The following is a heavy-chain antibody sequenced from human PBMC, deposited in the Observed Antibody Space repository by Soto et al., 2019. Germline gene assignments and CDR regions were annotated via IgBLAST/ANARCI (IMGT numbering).Heavy chain of an antibody. Sequence: QVQLVQSGAEVKKPGASVKVSCKASGYTFTGYYMHWVRQAPGQGLEWMGWINPNSGGTNYAQKFQGWVTMTRDTSISTAYMELSRLRSDDTAVYYCARAAKDALLWFGELPASREMGNYYFDYWGQGTLVTVSS. J-gene: IGHJ4*02. D-gene: IGHD3-10*01. CDR2: INPNSGGT. CDR1: GYTFTGYY. CDR3: ARAAKDALLWFGELPASREMGNYYFDY. V-gene: IGHV1-2*04.